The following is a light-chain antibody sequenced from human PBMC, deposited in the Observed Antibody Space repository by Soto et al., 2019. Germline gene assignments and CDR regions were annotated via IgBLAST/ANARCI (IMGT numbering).Light chain of an antibody. CDR3: QQDYNLPPLT. CDR1: QGVSSSY. J-gene: IGKJ4*01. Sequence: PGERVTLSCRASQGVSSSYLTWYQQKPGQAPRLLIYGASTRATSIPARFSGSGSGTDFTLTISSLQPEDFAVYYCQQDYNLPPLTFGGGTKVEIK. CDR2: GAS. V-gene: IGKV3D-7*01.